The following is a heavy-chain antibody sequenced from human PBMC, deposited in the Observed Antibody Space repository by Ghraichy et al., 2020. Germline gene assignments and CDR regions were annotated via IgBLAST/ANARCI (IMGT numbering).Heavy chain of an antibody. D-gene: IGHD2/OR15-2a*01. J-gene: IGHJ4*02. CDR1: GFTFSRYI. Sequence: GGSLRLSCSASGFTFSRYIMYWVRQAPGKGLEYVATINNNGGITYYADSVKGRFTISRDNSKNTLYLQMSSLRPGDTAVYYCVKGLTTYAFDSWGQGTLVTVSS. V-gene: IGHV3-64D*09. CDR3: VKGLTTYAFDS. CDR2: INNNGGIT.